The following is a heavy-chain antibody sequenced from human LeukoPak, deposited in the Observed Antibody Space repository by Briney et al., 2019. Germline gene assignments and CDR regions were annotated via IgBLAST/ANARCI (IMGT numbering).Heavy chain of an antibody. CDR2: IYTSGST. Sequence: SETLSLICTVSVGSISSYYWSWIRQPAGKGLEWIGRIYTSGSTNYNPSLKSRVTMSVDTSKNQFSLKLSSVTAADTAVYYCARLVRLDDFWSGYFYDYWGQGNLVTVSS. D-gene: IGHD3-3*01. CDR1: VGSISSYY. CDR3: ARLVRLDDFWSGYFYDY. J-gene: IGHJ4*02. V-gene: IGHV4-4*07.